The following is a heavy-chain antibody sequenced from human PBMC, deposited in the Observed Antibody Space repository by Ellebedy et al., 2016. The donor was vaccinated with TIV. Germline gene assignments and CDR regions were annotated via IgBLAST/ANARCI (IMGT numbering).Heavy chain of an antibody. D-gene: IGHD3-10*01. CDR1: GFTFSSYA. CDR3: ASVPVLLWFGELRY. CDR2: ISGSGGST. J-gene: IGHJ4*02. V-gene: IGHV3-23*01. Sequence: GGSLRLXXAASGFTFSSYAMSWVRQAPGKGLEWVSAISGSGGSTYYADSVKGRFTISRDNSKNTLYLQMNSLRAEDTAVYYCASVPVLLWFGELRYWGQGTLVTVSS.